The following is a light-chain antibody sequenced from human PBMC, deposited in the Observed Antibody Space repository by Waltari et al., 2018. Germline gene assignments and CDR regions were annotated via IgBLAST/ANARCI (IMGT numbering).Light chain of an antibody. CDR3: QTWGTGIQV. V-gene: IGLV4-69*01. CDR2: LNSDGSH. J-gene: IGLJ3*02. Sequence: QLVLTQSPSASASLGPSVKLTCTLRSGHRSYAIAWPQQQAEKGPRYFMKLNSDGSHSKGDGIPDRFSGSSSGAERYLTISSLQSEDEADYYCQTWGTGIQVFGGGTKLTVL. CDR1: SGHRSYA.